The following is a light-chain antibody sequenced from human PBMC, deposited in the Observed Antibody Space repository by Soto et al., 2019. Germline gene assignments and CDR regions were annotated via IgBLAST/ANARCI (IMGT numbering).Light chain of an antibody. CDR3: HQYGSSPPYT. J-gene: IGKJ2*01. CDR2: GSS. V-gene: IGKV3-20*01. CDR1: RSVSGNY. Sequence: EIVLTQSPGTLSLSPGERATLSCRASRSVSGNYLAWYQQKPSQSPRLLIYGSSDRATGIPDRFSGSGSGTDFTLTITKVEPADFAVYYCHQYGSSPPYTFGQGTKLEMK.